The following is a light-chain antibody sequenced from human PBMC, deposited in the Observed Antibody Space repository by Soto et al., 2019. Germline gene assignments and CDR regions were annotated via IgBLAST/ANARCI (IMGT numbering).Light chain of an antibody. J-gene: IGKJ5*01. Sequence: EIVLTQSPATLSLSPGERATLSCRASQSVSSYLAWYQQKPGQTPRLLIYAASTRATGIPARFSGSGSGTDFTLTISSLEPEDFAVYYCQQRMNWPLTFGQGTRLEIK. CDR1: QSVSSY. CDR2: AAS. V-gene: IGKV3-11*01. CDR3: QQRMNWPLT.